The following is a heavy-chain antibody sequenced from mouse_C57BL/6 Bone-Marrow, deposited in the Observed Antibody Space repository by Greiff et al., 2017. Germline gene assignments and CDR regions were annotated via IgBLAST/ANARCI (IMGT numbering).Heavy chain of an antibody. Sequence: EVHLVESGGGLVQPGGSLKLSCAASGFTFSDYGMAWVRQAPRKGPEWVAFISNLAYSIYSADTLTGRFTISRENAKNTLYLEMSSLRSEDTAIYYCARTDYYGSSDYAMDYWGRGTSVTVSA. V-gene: IGHV5-15*01. CDR1: GFTFSDYG. CDR2: ISNLAYSI. J-gene: IGHJ4*01. D-gene: IGHD1-1*01. CDR3: ARTDYYGSSDYAMDY.